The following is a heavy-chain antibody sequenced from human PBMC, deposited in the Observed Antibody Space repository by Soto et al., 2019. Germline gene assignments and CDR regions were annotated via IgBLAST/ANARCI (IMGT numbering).Heavy chain of an antibody. D-gene: IGHD4-17*01. J-gene: IGHJ3*02. CDR3: ARVRGDYVGYAFDI. V-gene: IGHV4-59*01. CDR2: IYYSGST. Sequence: SETLSLTCTVSGGSISSYYWSWIRQPPGKGLEWIGYIYYSGSTNYNPSLKSRVTISVDTSKNQFSLKLSSVTAADTAVYYCARVRGDYVGYAFDIWGQGTMVTVSS. CDR1: GGSISSYY.